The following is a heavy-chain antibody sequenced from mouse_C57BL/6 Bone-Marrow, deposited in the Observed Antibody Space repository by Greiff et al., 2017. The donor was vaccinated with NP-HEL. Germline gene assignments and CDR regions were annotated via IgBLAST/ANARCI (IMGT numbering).Heavy chain of an antibody. J-gene: IGHJ4*01. Sequence: EVQLQQSGPELVKPGASVKIPCKASGYTFTDYNMDWVKQSHGKSLEWIGDINPNNGGTIYNQKFKGKATLTVDKSSSTAYMELRSLTSEDTAVYYCARKDYDYDGGFYYAMDYWGQGTSVTVSS. D-gene: IGHD2-4*01. CDR2: INPNNGGT. CDR1: GYTFTDYN. CDR3: ARKDYDYDGGFYYAMDY. V-gene: IGHV1-18*01.